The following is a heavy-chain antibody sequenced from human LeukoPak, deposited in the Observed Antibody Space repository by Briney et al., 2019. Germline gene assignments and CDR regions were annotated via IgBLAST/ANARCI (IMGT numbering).Heavy chain of an antibody. J-gene: IGHJ4*02. CDR1: GYSFTSYW. D-gene: IGHD6-19*01. Sequence: RAGESLKISCKGSGYSFTSYWIGWVRQIPGKGLEWMGIIYPGDSDTRYSPSFQGQVTISADKSISTAYLQWGSLRASDTAMYYCARGLDSSGWVYWGQGTLVTVSS. V-gene: IGHV5-51*01. CDR2: IYPGDSDT. CDR3: ARGLDSSGWVY.